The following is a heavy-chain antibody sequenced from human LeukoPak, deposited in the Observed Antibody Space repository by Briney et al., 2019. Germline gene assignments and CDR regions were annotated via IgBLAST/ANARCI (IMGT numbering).Heavy chain of an antibody. J-gene: IGHJ4*02. V-gene: IGHV3-15*01. CDR3: TTRGYSGYVFFDY. D-gene: IGHD5-12*01. CDR1: GFTFSNAW. CDR2: IKSKTDGGTT. Sequence: PGGSLRLSCAASGFTFSNAWMSWVRQAPGKGLEWVGRIKSKTDGGTTDYAAPVKGRFTISRDDSKNTMYLQMNSLKTEDTAVYYCTTRGYSGYVFFDYWGQGTLVTVSS.